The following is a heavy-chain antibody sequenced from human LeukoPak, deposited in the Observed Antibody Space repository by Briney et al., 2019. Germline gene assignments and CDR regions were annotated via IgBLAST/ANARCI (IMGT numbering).Heavy chain of an antibody. V-gene: IGHV3-30-3*01. CDR1: GFTFSSYA. CDR3: ARGTPRYNYYYYYGMDV. Sequence: GGSLRLSCAASGFTFSSYAMHWVRQAPGKGLEWVAVISYDGSNKYYADSVKGRFTISRDNSKNTLYLQMNSLRAEDTAVYYCARGTPRYNYYYYYGMDVWCQGTTVTVSS. D-gene: IGHD1-1*01. CDR2: ISYDGSNK. J-gene: IGHJ6*02.